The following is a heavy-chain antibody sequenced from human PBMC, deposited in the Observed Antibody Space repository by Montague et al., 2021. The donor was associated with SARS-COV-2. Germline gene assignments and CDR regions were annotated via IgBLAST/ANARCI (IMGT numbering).Heavy chain of an antibody. V-gene: IGHV4-34*01. CDR1: GGSFRGYY. CDR3: ARVRYDGSGTSLGMDV. CDR2: INHSGST. J-gene: IGHJ6*02. D-gene: IGHD3-10*01. Sequence: SETLSLTCAVYGGSFRGYYWSWIRQPPGKGLEWIGEINHSGSTNYNPSLKSRVTISVDTSKNQFSLKLSSVTAADTAVYYCARVRYDGSGTSLGMDVWGQGTTVTVSS.